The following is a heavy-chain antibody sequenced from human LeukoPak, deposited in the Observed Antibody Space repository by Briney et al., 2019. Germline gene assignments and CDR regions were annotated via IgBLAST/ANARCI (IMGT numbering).Heavy chain of an antibody. D-gene: IGHD3-10*01. CDR3: AKEMLRGYYYGMDV. V-gene: IGHV3-23*01. Sequence: PGGSLRLSCAASGFTFDYACMSWVRQAPAKGLEWVSTISDTGGGTFYADSVKGRFTISRDNSQNTLFLQMNRLRADDTAIYYCAKEMLRGYYYGMDVWGQGTTVTVSS. CDR1: GFTFDYAC. J-gene: IGHJ6*02. CDR2: ISDTGGGT.